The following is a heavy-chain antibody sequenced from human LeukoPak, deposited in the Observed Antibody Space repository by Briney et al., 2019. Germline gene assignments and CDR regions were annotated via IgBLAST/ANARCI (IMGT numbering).Heavy chain of an antibody. CDR1: GGSISSYY. V-gene: IGHV4-59*12. D-gene: IGHD3-10*01. CDR2: ISDIGSI. Sequence: SETLSLTCTVSGGSISSYYWSWIRQPPGKGLEWIAYISDIGSIDYNPSLKSRVTISLDTSKNQFPLKLSSVTAADTAVYYCAREDIGMVRGARYYYGMDVWGQGTTVTVSS. J-gene: IGHJ6*02. CDR3: AREDIGMVRGARYYYGMDV.